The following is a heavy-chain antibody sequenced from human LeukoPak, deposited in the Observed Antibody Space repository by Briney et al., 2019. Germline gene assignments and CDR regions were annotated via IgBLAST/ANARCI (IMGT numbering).Heavy chain of an antibody. J-gene: IGHJ4*02. Sequence: GGSLRLSCAASGFTFSNYAMSWVRQALGKGLEWVSAITGSGGNTYYADSVKGWFTISRDNSKNTVFLQMNSLRAEDTAVYYCAKWGDYDVLTGYYVSDYWGQGTLVTVSS. CDR3: AKWGDYDVLTGYYVSDY. D-gene: IGHD3-9*01. CDR1: GFTFSNYA. CDR2: ITGSGGNT. V-gene: IGHV3-23*01.